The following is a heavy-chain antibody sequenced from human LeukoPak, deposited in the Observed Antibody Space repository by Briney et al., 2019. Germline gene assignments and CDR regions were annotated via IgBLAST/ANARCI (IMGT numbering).Heavy chain of an antibody. CDR1: GFTFSSYW. CDR2: INSDGSDT. V-gene: IGHV3-74*01. Sequence: GGSLRLSCAASGFTFSSYWMHWVRQAPGKGLVWVSRINSDGSDTTYADSVKGRFTISRDNAKNTVYLQMNSLRAEDTAVYYCASGTAYFDPWGQGTLVTVSS. CDR3: ASGTAYFDP. D-gene: IGHD1-26*01. J-gene: IGHJ5*02.